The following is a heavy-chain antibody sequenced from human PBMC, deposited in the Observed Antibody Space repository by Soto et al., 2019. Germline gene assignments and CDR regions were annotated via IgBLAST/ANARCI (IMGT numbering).Heavy chain of an antibody. D-gene: IGHD3-3*01. CDR3: ARAVGDTIFGVVILREYYFDY. J-gene: IGHJ4*02. Sequence: EVQLVESGGGLVKPGGSLRLSCAASGFTFSSYSMNWVRQAPGKGLEWVSSISSSSSYIYYADSVKGRFTISRDNAKNSLYLQINSLRAEDTAVSYRARAVGDTIFGVVILREYYFDYWGQGTLVTVSS. CDR1: GFTFSSYS. V-gene: IGHV3-21*01. CDR2: ISSSSSYI.